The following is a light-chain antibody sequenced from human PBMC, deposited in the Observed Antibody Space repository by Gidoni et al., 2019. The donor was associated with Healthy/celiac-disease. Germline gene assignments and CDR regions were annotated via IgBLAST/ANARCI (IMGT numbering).Light chain of an antibody. CDR1: QGISSY. V-gene: IGKV1-8*01. CDR3: QQYYSYPRT. CDR2: AAS. Sequence: IRMTPSPSSFSASTGDRVTITCRASQGISSYLAWYQQKPGKAPKLLIYAASTLQSGVPSRFSGSGSGTDFTLTISCLQSEDFATYYCQQYYSYPRTFGQGTKLEIK. J-gene: IGKJ2*01.